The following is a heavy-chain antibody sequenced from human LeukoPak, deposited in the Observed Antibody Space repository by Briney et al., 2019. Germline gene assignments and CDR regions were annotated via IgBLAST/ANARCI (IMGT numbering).Heavy chain of an antibody. CDR1: GFTFSSYG. J-gene: IGHJ4*02. CDR3: ARSQWLETYYFDY. CDR2: ISYDGSNK. V-gene: IGHV3-30*03. D-gene: IGHD6-19*01. Sequence: PGGSLRLSCAASGFTFSSYGMHWVRQAPGKGLEWVAVISYDGSNKYYADSVKGRFTISRDNSKDTLYLQMDSLRAEDTAVYYCARSQWLETYYFDYWGQGTLVTVSS.